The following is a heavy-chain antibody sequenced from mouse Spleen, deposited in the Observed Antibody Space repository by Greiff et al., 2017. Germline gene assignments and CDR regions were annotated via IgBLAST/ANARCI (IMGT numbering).Heavy chain of an antibody. CDR1: GYTFTSYW. Sequence: QVQLQQSGAELVKPGASVKLSCKASGYTFTSYWMHWVKQRPGQGLEWIGMIHPNSGSTNYNEKFKSKATLTVDKSSSTAYMQLSSLTSEDSAVYYCARLDSNPFAYWGQGTLVTVSA. CDR2: IHPNSGST. V-gene: IGHV1-64*01. CDR3: ARLDSNPFAY. D-gene: IGHD2-5*01. J-gene: IGHJ3*01.